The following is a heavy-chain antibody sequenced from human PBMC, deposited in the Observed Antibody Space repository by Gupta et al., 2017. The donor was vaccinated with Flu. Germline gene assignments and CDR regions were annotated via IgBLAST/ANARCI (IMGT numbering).Heavy chain of an antibody. CDR2: SYTSGNT. V-gene: IGHV4-61*02. CDR1: GGSIRRRSYY. CDR3: ARDRYYDSSGRHMDY. D-gene: IGHD3-22*01. J-gene: IGHJ4*02. Sequence: HVQLPESGPGLVKPSQPLSLTCTGSGGSIRRRSYYWSWIRQPAGKGLEWIGRSYTSGNTNYNPSLKSRATITVDTSKNQFSLKLSSVTAADTAVYYCARDRYYDSSGRHMDYWGQGTLVTVSS.